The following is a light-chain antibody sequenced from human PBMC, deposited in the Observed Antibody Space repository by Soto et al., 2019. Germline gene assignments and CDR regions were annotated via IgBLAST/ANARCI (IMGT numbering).Light chain of an antibody. CDR3: QQYHNWPVT. Sequence: MTQSPSFLSASVGDRVTFSCRASQNVYNKLAWYQHKPGQAPRLLISGASTGATGVPPRFSGSGSGTDFTLTVNSLQSEDIAVYYCQQYHNWPVTFGGGTKVDIK. CDR2: GAS. CDR1: QNVYNK. J-gene: IGKJ4*01. V-gene: IGKV3-15*01.